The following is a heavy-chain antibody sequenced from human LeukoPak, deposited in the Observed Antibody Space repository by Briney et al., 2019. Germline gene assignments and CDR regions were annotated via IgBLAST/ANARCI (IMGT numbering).Heavy chain of an antibody. D-gene: IGHD4-17*01. V-gene: IGHV3-74*01. CDR2: INTDERTT. J-gene: IGHJ4*02. CDR3: ARDYYGDYVESKRPFDY. Sequence: GGSLRLSCTASGFPFSNYWMHWVRQAPGKGLLWVSRINTDERTTDYADSVKGRFTISRDNAKNSLYLQMNSLRAEDTAVYYCARDYYGDYVESKRPFDYWGQGTLVTVSS. CDR1: GFPFSNYW.